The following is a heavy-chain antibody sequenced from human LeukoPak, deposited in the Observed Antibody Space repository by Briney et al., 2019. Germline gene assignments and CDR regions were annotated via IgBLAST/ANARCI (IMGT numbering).Heavy chain of an antibody. CDR3: ASGSSKAKLCGGDCSDAFDI. V-gene: IGHV1-69*06. CDR2: IIPIFGTA. Sequence: ASVKVSCKVSGYTLTELSMHWVRQAPGKGLEWMGGIIPIFGTANYAQKFQGRVTITADKSTSTAYMELSSLRSEDTAVYYCASGSSKAKLCGGDCSDAFDIWGQGTMVTVSS. D-gene: IGHD2-21*02. J-gene: IGHJ3*02. CDR1: GYTLTELS.